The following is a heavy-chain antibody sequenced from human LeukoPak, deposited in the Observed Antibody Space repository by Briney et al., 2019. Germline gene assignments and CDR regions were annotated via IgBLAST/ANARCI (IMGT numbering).Heavy chain of an antibody. Sequence: GGSLRLSCAASGFTFDDYAMHWVRQAPGKGLEGVSGISWNSGSIGYADSVKGRFTISRDNAKNSLYLQMNSLRAEDTALYYCAKDNGHGDPYYYYGMDVWGQGTTVTVSS. CDR2: ISWNSGSI. D-gene: IGHD4-17*01. V-gene: IGHV3-9*01. CDR3: AKDNGHGDPYYYYGMDV. CDR1: GFTFDDYA. J-gene: IGHJ6*02.